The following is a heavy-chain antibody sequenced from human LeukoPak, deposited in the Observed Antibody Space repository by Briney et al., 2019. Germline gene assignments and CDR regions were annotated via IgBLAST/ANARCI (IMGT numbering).Heavy chain of an antibody. CDR2: ISTDGSSR. V-gene: IGHV3-74*01. CDR1: GFTFSSYW. J-gene: IGHJ4*02. Sequence: QPGGSLRLSCAASGFTFSSYWMHWLRQEPRKGLVWVSRISTDGSSRSYADSVKGRFTISRDNGKNTLYLQMNSLRAEDTAVYYCARADDGANSWVNYWGQGTLVTASS. CDR3: ARADDGANSWVNY. D-gene: IGHD4-23*01.